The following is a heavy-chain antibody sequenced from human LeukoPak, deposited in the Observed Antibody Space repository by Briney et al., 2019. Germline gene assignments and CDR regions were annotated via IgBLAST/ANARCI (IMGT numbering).Heavy chain of an antibody. V-gene: IGHV3-11*01. CDR1: GFTFSDYY. J-gene: IGHJ3*02. D-gene: IGHD3-22*01. Sequence: GGSLRLSCAASGFTFSDYYMSWIRQAPGKGLEWISYISSSGSTIYYADSVKGRFTISRDNAKNSLYLQMNSLRAEDTAVYYCARSAYYDSSDTLTGTFDIWGKGTMVTVSS. CDR2: ISSSGSTI. CDR3: ARSAYYDSSDTLTGTFDI.